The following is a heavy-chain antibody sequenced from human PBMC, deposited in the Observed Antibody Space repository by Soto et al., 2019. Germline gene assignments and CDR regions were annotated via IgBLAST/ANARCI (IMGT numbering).Heavy chain of an antibody. V-gene: IGHV3-23*01. Sequence: GGAPRLSCTAPGFTFSNYAFNWGRQAPGKGLEWVSAISGDGATTFYADSVRGRFTFSRDNSKNTLYLQMNSLRAEDTAVYYCARISSTSSTTSWGQGTLVTVSS. D-gene: IGHD6-6*01. CDR3: ARISSTSSTTS. CDR1: GFTFSNYA. CDR2: ISGDGATT. J-gene: IGHJ5*02.